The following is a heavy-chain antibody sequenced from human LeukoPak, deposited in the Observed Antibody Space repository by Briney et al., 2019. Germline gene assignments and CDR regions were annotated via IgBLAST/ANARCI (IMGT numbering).Heavy chain of an antibody. D-gene: IGHD3-3*01. Sequence: PSETLSLTCTVSGGSISSYYWSWIRQPAGKGLQWIGRIYSSGSTNYNPSLKSRVTISVDTSKSQFSLRLSSVTAADTAVYYCARDLGFWSGPDYWGQGTLVTVSS. CDR2: IYSSGST. V-gene: IGHV4-4*07. CDR3: ARDLGFWSGPDY. J-gene: IGHJ4*02. CDR1: GGSISSYY.